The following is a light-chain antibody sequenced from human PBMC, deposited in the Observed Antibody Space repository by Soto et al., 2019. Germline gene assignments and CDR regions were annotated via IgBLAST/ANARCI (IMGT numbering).Light chain of an antibody. CDR3: SSYTSSSTYV. CDR2: EVS. Sequence: SVLTQPASVSGSPGQSITISCTGTSSDVGGYNYVSWYQQHPGKAPKLMIYEVSNRPSGVSNRFSGSKSGNTASLTISGLQAEDEADYYCSSYTSSSTYVFGTGTKVNAL. V-gene: IGLV2-14*01. CDR1: SSDVGGYNY. J-gene: IGLJ1*01.